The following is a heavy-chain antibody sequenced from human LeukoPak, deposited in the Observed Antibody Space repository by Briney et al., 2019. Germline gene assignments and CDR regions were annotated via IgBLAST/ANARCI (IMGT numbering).Heavy chain of an antibody. CDR2: INPSGGST. Sequence: ASVKVSCKASGYTFTSYYMHWVRQAPGQGLEWMGIINPSGGSTSYAQKFQGRVTMTRDTSTSTVYMELSSLRSEDKEVYYCARENVDTATDYWGQGTLVTVSS. CDR1: GYTFTSYY. CDR3: ARENVDTATDY. D-gene: IGHD5-18*01. V-gene: IGHV1-46*01. J-gene: IGHJ4*02.